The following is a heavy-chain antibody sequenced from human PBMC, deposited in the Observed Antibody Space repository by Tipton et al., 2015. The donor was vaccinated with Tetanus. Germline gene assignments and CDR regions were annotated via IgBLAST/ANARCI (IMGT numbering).Heavy chain of an antibody. CDR1: GYTFTSYY. D-gene: IGHD3-22*01. Sequence: QLVQSGAEVKKPGASVKLSCKASGYTFTSYYMHWVRQAPGQGLEWMGIMHPGGGSTTYAQKFQGRVTMTRDTSTSTVYMELGSLRSEDTAVYYCARDPRYDSSGYSFDYWGQGTLVTVSS. J-gene: IGHJ4*02. V-gene: IGHV1-46*01. CDR2: MHPGGGST. CDR3: ARDPRYDSSGYSFDY.